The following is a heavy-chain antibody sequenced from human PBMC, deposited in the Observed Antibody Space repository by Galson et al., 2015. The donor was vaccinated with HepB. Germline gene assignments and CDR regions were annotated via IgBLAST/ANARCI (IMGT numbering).Heavy chain of an antibody. J-gene: IGHJ6*03. V-gene: IGHV3-7*01. Sequence: SLRLSCAASGSTFSSYWMSWVRQAPGKGLEWVANIKQDGSEKYYVDSVKGRFTISRDNAKNSLYLQMNSLRAEDTAVYYCARAHYDFWSGIYYYYYYYMDVWGKGTTVTVSS. CDR3: ARAHYDFWSGIYYYYYYYMDV. CDR1: GSTFSSYW. CDR2: IKQDGSEK. D-gene: IGHD3-3*01.